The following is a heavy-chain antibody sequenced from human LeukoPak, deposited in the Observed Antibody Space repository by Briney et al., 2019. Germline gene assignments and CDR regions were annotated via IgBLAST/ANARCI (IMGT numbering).Heavy chain of an antibody. J-gene: IGHJ3*02. CDR2: ISGSGGST. D-gene: IGHD5-18*01. V-gene: IGHV3-23*01. CDR3: AKEGRPAMVTGVYAFDI. Sequence: QPGGSLRLSCAASGFTFSSYAMSWVRQAPGKGLEWVSAISGSGGSTYYADSVKGRFTISRDNSKNTLYLQMNSLRAENTAVYYCAKEGRPAMVTGVYAFDIWGQGTMVTVSS. CDR1: GFTFSSYA.